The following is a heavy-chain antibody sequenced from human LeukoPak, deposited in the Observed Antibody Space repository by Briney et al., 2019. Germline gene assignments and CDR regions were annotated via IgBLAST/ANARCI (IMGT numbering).Heavy chain of an antibody. J-gene: IGHJ4*02. CDR1: GFTFSSYA. CDR2: ISYDGSNK. Sequence: GGSLSLSCAASGFTFSSYAMHWVRQAPGEGLGWVAVISYDGSNKYYAAPVKGRFTISRDNSKNTLSLQMNSLRAEDTAVYYCARDQDRYYDSSGYYYWGQGPLVTVSP. D-gene: IGHD3-22*01. CDR3: ARDQDRYYDSSGYYY. V-gene: IGHV3-30-3*01.